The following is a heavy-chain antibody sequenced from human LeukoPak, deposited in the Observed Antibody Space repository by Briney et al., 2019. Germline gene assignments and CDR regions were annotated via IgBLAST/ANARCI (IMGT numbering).Heavy chain of an antibody. Sequence: QSGGSLRLSCAASGFTFDDYAMHWVRQAPGKGLEWVSGISWNSGSIGYADSVKGRFTISRDNAKNSLYLQMNSLRAEDTALYYCAKDIGDYVWGSYRAFDYWGQGTLVTVSS. CDR3: AKDIGDYVWGSYRAFDY. D-gene: IGHD3-16*02. V-gene: IGHV3-9*01. CDR2: ISWNSGSI. J-gene: IGHJ4*02. CDR1: GFTFDDYA.